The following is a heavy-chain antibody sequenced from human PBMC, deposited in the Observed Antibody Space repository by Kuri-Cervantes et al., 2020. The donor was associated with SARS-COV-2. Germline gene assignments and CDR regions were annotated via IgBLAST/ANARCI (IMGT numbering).Heavy chain of an antibody. Sequence: GGSLRLSCAASGFTFSSYGMHWVRQAPGKGLEWVAFIRYDGSNKYYAGSVKGRFTISRDNSKNTLYLQMNSLRAEDTAVYYCARVSSSSSPAFDIWGQGTMVTVSS. CDR3: ARVSSSSSPAFDI. V-gene: IGHV3-30*02. D-gene: IGHD6-6*01. CDR2: IRYDGSNK. CDR1: GFTFSSYG. J-gene: IGHJ3*02.